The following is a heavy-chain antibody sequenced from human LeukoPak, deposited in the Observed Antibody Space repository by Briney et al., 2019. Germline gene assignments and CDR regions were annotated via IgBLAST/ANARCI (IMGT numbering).Heavy chain of an antibody. CDR3: AREYYDFWSGILRTGSYYYYYMDV. D-gene: IGHD3-3*01. J-gene: IGHJ6*03. CDR1: GFTFSSYG. Sequence: PGRSLLLSCAASGFTFSSYGMHWVRQAPGKGLEWVAVIWYDGSNKYYAASVKGRFTISRDNSKNTLYLQMNSLRAEDTAVYYCAREYYDFWSGILRTGSYYYYYMDVWGKGTTVTVSS. CDR2: IWYDGSNK. V-gene: IGHV3-33*01.